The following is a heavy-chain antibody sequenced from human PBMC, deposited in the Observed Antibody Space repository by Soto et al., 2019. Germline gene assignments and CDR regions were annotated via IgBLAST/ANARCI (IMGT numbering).Heavy chain of an antibody. CDR2: ISGSGGST. D-gene: IGHD3-16*01. CDR1: GGTFSSYA. CDR3: AKDPLGVAWDWFDP. Sequence: SCKASGGTFSSYAMSWVRQAPGKGLEWVSAISGSGGSTYYADSVKGRFTISRDNSKNTLYLQMNSLRAEDTAVYYCAKDPLGVAWDWFDPWGQGTLVTVSS. V-gene: IGHV3-23*01. J-gene: IGHJ5*02.